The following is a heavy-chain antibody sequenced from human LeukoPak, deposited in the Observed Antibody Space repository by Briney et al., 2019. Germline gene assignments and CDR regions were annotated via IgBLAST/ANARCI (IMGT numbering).Heavy chain of an antibody. Sequence: GGSLRLSCAASGFTVSSDYMSWVRQAPGKGLEWVSVIYSDGTTYYADSVKGRFTISRDNSKNTLYLQMNSLRAEDTAVYYCARGITMIRGLIYAFDIWGQGTMVTVSS. D-gene: IGHD3-10*01. CDR3: ARGITMIRGLIYAFDI. CDR2: IYSDGTT. V-gene: IGHV3-53*01. J-gene: IGHJ3*02. CDR1: GFTVSSDY.